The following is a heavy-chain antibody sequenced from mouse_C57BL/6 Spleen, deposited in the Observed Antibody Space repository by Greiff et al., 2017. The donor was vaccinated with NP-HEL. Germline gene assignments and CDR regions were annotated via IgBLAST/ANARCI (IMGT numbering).Heavy chain of an antibody. CDR2: ISSGSSTI. D-gene: IGHD1-1*01. CDR3: ARPHYYGSSYDWYLDV. J-gene: IGHJ1*03. CDR1: GFTFSDYG. Sequence: EVMLVESGGGLVKPGGSLKLSCAASGFTFSDYGMHWVRQAPEQGLEWVAYISSGSSTIYYADTVKGRFTISRDKAKNTLFLQMSSLRSDDTAMYYCARPHYYGSSYDWYLDVWGTGTTVTVSS. V-gene: IGHV5-17*01.